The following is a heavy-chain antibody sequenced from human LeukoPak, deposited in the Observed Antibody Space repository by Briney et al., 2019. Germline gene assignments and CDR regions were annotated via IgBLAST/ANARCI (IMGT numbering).Heavy chain of an antibody. D-gene: IGHD1-20*01. V-gene: IGHV3-30-3*01. J-gene: IGHJ4*02. CDR2: ISYDGSNK. Sequence: GRSLRLSCAASGFTFSSYAMHWVRQAPGKGLEWVAVISYDGSNKYYADSVKGRFTISRDNSKNTLYLQMNSLRAEDTAVYYCARDPSNWNVNFDYWGQGTLVTVS. CDR3: ARDPSNWNVNFDY. CDR1: GFTFSSYA.